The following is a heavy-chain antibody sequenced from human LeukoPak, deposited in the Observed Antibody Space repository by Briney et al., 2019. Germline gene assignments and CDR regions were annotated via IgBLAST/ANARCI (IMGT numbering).Heavy chain of an antibody. CDR3: ARGIKGGSYYFDY. Sequence: PSETLSLTCTVSGGSISSYYWSWIRQPPGKGLEWIGYIYYSGSTNYNPSLKSRVTISVDTSKNQFSLRLSSVTAADTAVYYCARGIKGGSYYFDYWGQGTLVSVSS. V-gene: IGHV4-59*08. CDR2: IYYSGST. CDR1: GGSISSYY. D-gene: IGHD1-26*01. J-gene: IGHJ4*02.